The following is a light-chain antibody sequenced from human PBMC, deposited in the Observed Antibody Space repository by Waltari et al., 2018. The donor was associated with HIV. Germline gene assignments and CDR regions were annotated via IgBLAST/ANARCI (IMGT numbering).Light chain of an antibody. Sequence: SYELTQPPSVSVSPGQTARITCSGDALPKKYAYWYQQKSGQAPVLVIYEDTQRPSGIPERFSGSSSGTMATLTISGAQVEDEADYYCYSVDCSDDHRVFGGGTKLTVL. CDR3: YSVDCSDDHRV. J-gene: IGLJ3*02. V-gene: IGLV3-10*01. CDR1: ALPKKY. CDR2: EDT.